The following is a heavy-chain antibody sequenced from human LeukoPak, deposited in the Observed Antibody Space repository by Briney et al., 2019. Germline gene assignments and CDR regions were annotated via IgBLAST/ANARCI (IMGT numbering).Heavy chain of an antibody. CDR1: GGSITSYY. J-gene: IGHJ4*02. CDR3: ARGYSGYDSGFDY. D-gene: IGHD5-12*01. Sequence: SETLSLTCTVSGGSITSYYWSWIRQPPGKGLEWIGYIYYTGSTSYNPSLKRRVTISVDTSKNQFSLKLSSVTAADTAVYYCARGYSGYDSGFDYWGQGTLVTVSS. V-gene: IGHV4-59*01. CDR2: IYYTGST.